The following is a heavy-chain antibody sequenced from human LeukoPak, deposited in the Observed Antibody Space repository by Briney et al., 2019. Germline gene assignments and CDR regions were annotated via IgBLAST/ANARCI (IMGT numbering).Heavy chain of an antibody. CDR3: AKGITVQFNWFDP. J-gene: IGHJ5*02. CDR1: GFTFSSYG. V-gene: IGHV3-30*18. Sequence: GRSLRLSCAASGFTFSSYGMHWVRQAPGKGLEWVAVISYDGSNKFYADSVKGRFTISRDNSKNTLYLQMTSLRVEDTAVYYCAKGITVQFNWFDPWGQGTLVTVSS. CDR2: ISYDGSNK. D-gene: IGHD1-1*01.